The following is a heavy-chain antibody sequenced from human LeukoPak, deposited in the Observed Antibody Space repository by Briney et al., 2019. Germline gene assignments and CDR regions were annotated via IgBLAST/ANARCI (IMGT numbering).Heavy chain of an antibody. J-gene: IGHJ4*02. CDR1: GFTFGRYS. Sequence: ESGGSLRLSCAASGFTFGRYSMHWVRRAPGKGLEYVSAISNNGGSTYYAKSVKGRFTISRDNSKNTLYLQMGSLRAEDMAVYYCARTSIAAREADYWGQGTLVTVSS. CDR2: ISNNGGST. D-gene: IGHD6-6*01. CDR3: ARTSIAAREADY. V-gene: IGHV3-64*01.